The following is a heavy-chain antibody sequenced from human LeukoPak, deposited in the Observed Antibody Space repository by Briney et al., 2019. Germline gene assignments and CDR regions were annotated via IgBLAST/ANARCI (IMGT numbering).Heavy chain of an antibody. V-gene: IGHV3-9*03. CDR3: AKDMLRGIAAAGTGLFDY. J-gene: IGHJ4*02. CDR2: ISWNSGSI. CDR1: GFTFDDYA. Sequence: PGGSLRLSCAASGFTFDDYAMHWVRQAPGKGLEWVSGISWNSGSIGYADSVKGRFTISRDNAKNSLYLQMNSLRAEDMALYYCAKDMLRGIAAAGTGLFDYWGQGTLVTVPS. D-gene: IGHD6-13*01.